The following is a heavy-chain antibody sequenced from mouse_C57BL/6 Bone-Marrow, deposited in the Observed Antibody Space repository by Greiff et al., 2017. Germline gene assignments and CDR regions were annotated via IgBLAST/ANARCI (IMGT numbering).Heavy chain of an antibody. Sequence: QVQLKESGAELARPGASVKLSCKASGYTFTSYGISWVKQRTGQGLEWIGEIYPRSGNTYYNEKFKGKATLTADKSSSTAYMELRSLTSEDSAVYFCARRGDGYHSFMDYWGQGTSVTVSS. CDR1: GYTFTSYG. CDR2: IYPRSGNT. CDR3: ARRGDGYHSFMDY. D-gene: IGHD2-3*01. J-gene: IGHJ4*01. V-gene: IGHV1-81*01.